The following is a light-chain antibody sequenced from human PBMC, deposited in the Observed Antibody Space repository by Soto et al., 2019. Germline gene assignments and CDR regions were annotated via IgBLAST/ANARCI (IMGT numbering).Light chain of an antibody. Sequence: QSVLTQPASVSGSPGQSITISCTGTGSDVGGYNYVSWYQQHPGKAPKLMIYDVGNRPSGVSNRFSGSKSGNTASLTISGLQAEAEADYSCRSYTSSSPPYVVFGGGTQLTVL. V-gene: IGLV2-14*01. CDR2: DVG. CDR3: RSYTSSSPPYVV. J-gene: IGLJ2*01. CDR1: GSDVGGYNY.